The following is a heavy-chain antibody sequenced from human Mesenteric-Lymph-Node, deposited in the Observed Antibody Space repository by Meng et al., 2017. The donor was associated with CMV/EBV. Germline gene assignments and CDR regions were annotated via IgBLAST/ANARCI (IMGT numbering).Heavy chain of an antibody. CDR1: GFTFSRYG. D-gene: IGHD1-1*01. J-gene: IGHJ4*02. Sequence: GESLKISCAASGFTFSRYGMHWVRQAPGKGLEWVTFIRSDGTNKYYADSVKGRFTISRDNSKNTLYLQMNSLRAEDMALYYCAKDAYNENFDYWGQGTLVTVSS. CDR2: IRSDGTNK. V-gene: IGHV3-30*02. CDR3: AKDAYNENFDY.